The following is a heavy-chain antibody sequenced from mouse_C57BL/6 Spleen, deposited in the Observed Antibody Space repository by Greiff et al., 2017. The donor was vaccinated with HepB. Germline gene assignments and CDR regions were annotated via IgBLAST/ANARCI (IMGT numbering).Heavy chain of an antibody. V-gene: IGHV1-85*01. Sequence: VQRVESGPELVKPGASVKLSCKASGYTFTSYDINWVKQRPGQGLEWIGWIYPRDGSTKYNEKFKGKATLTVDTSSSTAYMELHSLTSEDSAVYFCAPRFITTVVAHWYFDVWGTGTTVTVSS. CDR2: IYPRDGST. D-gene: IGHD1-1*01. J-gene: IGHJ1*03. CDR3: APRFITTVVAHWYFDV. CDR1: GYTFTSYD.